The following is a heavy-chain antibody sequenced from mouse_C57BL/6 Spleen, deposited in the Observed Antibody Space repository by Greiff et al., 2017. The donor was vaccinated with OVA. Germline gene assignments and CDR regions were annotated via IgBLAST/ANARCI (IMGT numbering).Heavy chain of an antibody. J-gene: IGHJ4*01. D-gene: IGHD1-1*02. CDR2: IRLKSDNYAT. Sequence: EVQLVESGGGLVQPGGSMKLSCVASGFTFSNYWMNWVRQSPEKGLEWVAQIRLKSDNYATHYAESVKGRFTISRDDSKSSVYLQMNNLRAEDTGIYYCTGGGWKGYAMDYWGQGTSVTVSS. CDR1: GFTFSNYW. CDR3: TGGGWKGYAMDY. V-gene: IGHV6-3*01.